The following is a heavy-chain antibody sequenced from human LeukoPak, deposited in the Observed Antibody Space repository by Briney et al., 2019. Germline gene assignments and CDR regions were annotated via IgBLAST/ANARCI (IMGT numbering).Heavy chain of an antibody. CDR3: ARGGSRSYTSCTLDY. D-gene: IGHD2-2*01. J-gene: IGHJ4*02. CDR1: GGSINSYY. Sequence: SETLSLTCTVSGGSINSYYWNWIRQPPGKGLEWIGSSYNSGSTNYNPSLKSRVTISIDTSKNRFSLKLSSVTAADTAVYYCARGGSRSYTSCTLDYWGQGSLVTVSS. V-gene: IGHV4-59*01. CDR2: SYNSGST.